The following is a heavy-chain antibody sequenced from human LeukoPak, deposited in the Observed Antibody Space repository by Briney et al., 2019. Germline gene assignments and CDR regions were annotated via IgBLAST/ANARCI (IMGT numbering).Heavy chain of an antibody. Sequence: SETLSLTCSVSGGSISSGDHYWSWIRQLPGKGLEWIGYISYGGRTFYNPSLKSRAAISADTSQTQFSLKLTSVTAADTAVYYCARDVGGYYYGNLEYWGQGIMVTVSS. V-gene: IGHV4-31*03. CDR1: GGSISSGDHY. J-gene: IGHJ1*01. CDR3: ARDVGGYYYGNLEY. D-gene: IGHD3-22*01. CDR2: ISYGGRT.